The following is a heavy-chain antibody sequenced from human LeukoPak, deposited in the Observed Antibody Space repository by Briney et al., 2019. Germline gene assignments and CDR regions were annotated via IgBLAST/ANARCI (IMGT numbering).Heavy chain of an antibody. V-gene: IGHV4-61*08. D-gene: IGHD3-10*01. CDR2: IYYSGST. CDR1: GFSLSTSGMR. J-gene: IGHJ4*02. Sequence: SGPTLVKPTQTLTLTCTFSGFSLSTSGMRVSWIRQPPGKGLEWIGYIYYSGSTNYNPSLKSRVTISVDTSKNQFSLKLSSVTAADTAVYYCARVRGSGSYYNLPYTYYFDYWGQGTLVTVSS. CDR3: ARVRGSGSYYNLPYTYYFDY.